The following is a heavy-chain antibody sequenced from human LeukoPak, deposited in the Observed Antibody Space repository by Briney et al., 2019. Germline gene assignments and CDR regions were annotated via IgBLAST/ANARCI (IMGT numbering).Heavy chain of an antibody. V-gene: IGHV1-46*01. CDR2: INPSGGST. Sequence: GASVKVSCKASGYTFTSYYMHWVRQAPGQGLEWMGIINPSGGSTSYAQKFQGRVTMTRDMSTSTVYMELSSLRSEDTAVYYCARVGDYGDSLNWFDPWGQGTLVTVSS. J-gene: IGHJ5*02. D-gene: IGHD4-17*01. CDR1: GYTFTSYY. CDR3: ARVGDYGDSLNWFDP.